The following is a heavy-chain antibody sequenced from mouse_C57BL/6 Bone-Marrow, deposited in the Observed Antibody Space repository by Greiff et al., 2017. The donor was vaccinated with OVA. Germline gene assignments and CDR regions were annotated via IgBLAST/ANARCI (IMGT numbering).Heavy chain of an antibody. J-gene: IGHJ2*01. Sequence: QVQLQQPGTELVKPGASVKLSCKASGYTFTSYWMHWVKQRPGQGLEWIGNINPSNGGTNYNEKFKSKATLTVDKSSSTAYMQLSSLTSEDSAVDYCARATTVVRYFDYWGQGTTLTVSS. V-gene: IGHV1-53*01. CDR2: INPSNGGT. CDR3: ARATTVVRYFDY. D-gene: IGHD1-1*01. CDR1: GYTFTSYW.